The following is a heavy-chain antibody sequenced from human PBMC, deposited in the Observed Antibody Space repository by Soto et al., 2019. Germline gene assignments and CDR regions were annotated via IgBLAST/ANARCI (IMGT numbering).Heavy chain of an antibody. CDR1: GGSIRSYY. Sequence: QVQLQESGPGLVKPSETLSLTCTVSGGSIRSYYWSWIRQPPGKGLEWIGYIYYSGSTNYNPSLKSRVTTSVDTSKNQFSLMLSSVTAADTAVYYCARVWGGAFDIWGQGTMVTVSS. CDR3: ARVWGGAFDI. D-gene: IGHD3-10*01. CDR2: IYYSGST. J-gene: IGHJ3*02. V-gene: IGHV4-59*01.